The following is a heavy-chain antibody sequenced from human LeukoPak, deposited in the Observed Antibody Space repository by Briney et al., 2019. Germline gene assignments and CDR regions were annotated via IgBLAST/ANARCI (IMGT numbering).Heavy chain of an antibody. J-gene: IGHJ4*02. V-gene: IGHV3-23*01. CDR3: AKKQAVVSSGNYFDH. CDR1: GFTFRTYD. Sequence: PGGSLRLSCAASGFTFRTYDMNWVRQAPGKGLEWVSAIDDGGYTAYYADSVRGRFTISRDNARDILYLQMDSLRAEDTAVYYCAKKQAVVSSGNYFDHWGRGTLVTVSS. D-gene: IGHD4-23*01. CDR2: IDDGGYTA.